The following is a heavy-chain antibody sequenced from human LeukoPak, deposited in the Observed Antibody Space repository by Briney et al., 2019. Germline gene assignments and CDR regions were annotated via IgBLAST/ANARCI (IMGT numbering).Heavy chain of an antibody. Sequence: SETLSLTCAVYGGSFGGYYWRWIRQPPGKGLEWIGEINHSGSTNYNPSLKSRVTISVDTSKNQFSLKLSSVTAADTAVYYCAVGIMGDAFDIWGQGTMVTVSS. D-gene: IGHD7-27*01. J-gene: IGHJ3*02. CDR3: AVGIMGDAFDI. CDR1: GGSFGGYY. CDR2: INHSGST. V-gene: IGHV4-34*01.